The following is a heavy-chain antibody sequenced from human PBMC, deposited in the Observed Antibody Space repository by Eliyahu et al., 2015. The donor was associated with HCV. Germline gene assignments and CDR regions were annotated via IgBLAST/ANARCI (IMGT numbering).Heavy chain of an antibody. CDR1: GFTFNXHG. D-gene: IGHD3/OR15-3a*01. Sequence: QVXLVESGGGVVQPGRSLRLSXXXSGFTFNXHGXXWVRXAPGKGLVWVAVISFSGLYKYVADSVKGRFTITRDNSKNTLYLQMDSLRAEDTAVYYCTKDWXSKYYKYWTGDYTGNAFDVWGQGTLVTVSS. CDR3: TKDWXSKYYKYWTGDYTGNAFDV. J-gene: IGHJ3*01. V-gene: IGHV3-30*18. CDR2: ISFSGLYK.